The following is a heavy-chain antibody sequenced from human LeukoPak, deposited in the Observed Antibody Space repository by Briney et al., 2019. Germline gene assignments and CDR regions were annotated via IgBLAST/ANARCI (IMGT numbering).Heavy chain of an antibody. V-gene: IGHV3-48*02. CDR2: INSNSRAI. CDR1: GFTFSSYM. CDR3: ARDPTISGSYSDY. Sequence: GGSLRLSCAASGFTFSSYMMNWVRQAPGKGLEWVSYINSNSRAIYYADSVKGRFTVSRDNAKNSLYLQMNSLRDEDTAVYYCARDPTISGSYSDYWGQGTLVTVSS. D-gene: IGHD1-26*01. J-gene: IGHJ4*02.